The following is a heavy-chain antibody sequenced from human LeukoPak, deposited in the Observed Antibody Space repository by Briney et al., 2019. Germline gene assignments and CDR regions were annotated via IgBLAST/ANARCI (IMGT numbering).Heavy chain of an antibody. V-gene: IGHV4-38-2*02. CDR2: IYHSGST. J-gene: IGHJ4*02. CDR3: AREPYCSGGSCYSNYFDY. CDR1: GYSISSGYY. D-gene: IGHD2-15*01. Sequence: PSETLSLTCAVSGYSISSGYYWGWIRQPPGKGLEWIGSIYHSGSTYYNPSLKSRVTISVDTSKNQFSLKLSSVTAADTAVYYCAREPYCSGGSCYSNYFDYWGQGTLVTVSS.